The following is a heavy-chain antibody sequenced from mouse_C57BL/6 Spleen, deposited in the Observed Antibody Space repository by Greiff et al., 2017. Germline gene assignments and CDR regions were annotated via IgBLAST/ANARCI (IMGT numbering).Heavy chain of an antibody. J-gene: IGHJ3*01. D-gene: IGHD2-4*01. V-gene: IGHV1-82*01. Sequence: VQLQQSGPELVKPGASVKISCKASGYAFSSSWMNWVKQRPGKGLEWIGRIYPGDGDTNYNGKFKGKATLTADKSSSTAYMQLSSLTSEDSAVYFGARAEIYYDYDPCAYWGQGTLVTVSA. CDR2: IYPGDGDT. CDR1: GYAFSSSW. CDR3: ARAEIYYDYDPCAY.